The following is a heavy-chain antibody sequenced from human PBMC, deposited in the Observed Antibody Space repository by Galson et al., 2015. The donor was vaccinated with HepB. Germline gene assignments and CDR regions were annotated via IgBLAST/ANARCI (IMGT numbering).Heavy chain of an antibody. Sequence: SLRLSCAASGFTFSDYWMSWVRQAPGKGLEWVAKIKADGSEKYYADSVKGRFTISRDNAKNSLYLQMNSQRDEDTAVYYCASRTITQAFDIWGQGTMVTVSS. CDR1: GFTFSDYW. CDR3: ASRTITQAFDI. CDR2: IKADGSEK. V-gene: IGHV3-7*01. J-gene: IGHJ3*02. D-gene: IGHD1/OR15-1a*01.